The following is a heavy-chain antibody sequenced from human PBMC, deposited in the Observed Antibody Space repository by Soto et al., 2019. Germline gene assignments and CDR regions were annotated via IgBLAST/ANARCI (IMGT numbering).Heavy chain of an antibody. Sequence: PGGSLRLSCAASGFTFSSYAMHWVRQAPGKGLEWVAVISYDGSNKYYADSVKGRFTISRDNSKSTLYLQMNSLRAEDTAVYYCARDPKKYYDFWSGYNYYYGMDVWGQGTTVTVSS. CDR2: ISYDGSNK. J-gene: IGHJ6*02. D-gene: IGHD3-3*01. V-gene: IGHV3-30-3*01. CDR3: ARDPKKYYDFWSGYNYYYGMDV. CDR1: GFTFSSYA.